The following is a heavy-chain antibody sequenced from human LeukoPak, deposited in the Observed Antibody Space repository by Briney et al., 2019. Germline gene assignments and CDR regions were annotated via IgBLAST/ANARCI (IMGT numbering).Heavy chain of an antibody. CDR2: ISSSSRYI. J-gene: IGHJ6*04. D-gene: IGHD3-10*02. V-gene: IGHV3-21*01. CDR3: AELGITMIGGV. CDR1: GFTFSNYS. Sequence: GGSLRLSCAASGFTFSNYSMNWVRQAPGKGLEWVSSISSSSRYIYYADSVKGRFTISRDNAKKSLYLQMNSLRAEDTAVYYCAELGITMIGGVWGKGTTVTISS.